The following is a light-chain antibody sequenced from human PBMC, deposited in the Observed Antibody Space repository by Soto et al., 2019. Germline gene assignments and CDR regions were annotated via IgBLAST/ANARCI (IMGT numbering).Light chain of an antibody. Sequence: QSVFTQPPSVSAAPGQKVTISCSGSSSNIGKNYVSWYQQLPGTAPKLLIYDSNKRPSGIPDRFSGSKSGTSATLGITGLQTGDEADYYCGTWDSSLSAGVFGGGTKLTVL. J-gene: IGLJ2*01. V-gene: IGLV1-51*01. CDR1: SSNIGKNY. CDR2: DSN. CDR3: GTWDSSLSAGV.